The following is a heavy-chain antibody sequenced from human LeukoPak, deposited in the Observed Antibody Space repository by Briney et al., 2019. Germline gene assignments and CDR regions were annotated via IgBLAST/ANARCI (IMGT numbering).Heavy chain of an antibody. CDR1: GRSISRYY. V-gene: IGHV4-59*08. D-gene: IGHD2-15*01. CDR3: ARLYSYDCSGGSCYGNYYYYYMDV. Sequence: SDTLSLTCTVSGRSISRYYWSWIRQPPGKALEWLGYIYYSGNPNYRPSLKSRVPTSLDTSKNQFSLKLSSVTAADTAVYYCARLYSYDCSGGSCYGNYYYYYMDVWGKGTTVTVSS. CDR2: IYYSGNP. J-gene: IGHJ6*03.